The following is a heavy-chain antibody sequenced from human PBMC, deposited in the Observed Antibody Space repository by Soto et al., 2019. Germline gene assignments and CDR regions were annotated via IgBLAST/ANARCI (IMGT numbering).Heavy chain of an antibody. Sequence: QIALTEAGPTLVRPAQTLTLTCTFSGFSLSTTGVAVAWIRQPPGEALEWLALIYWDDDKRYNSSLKSRLTITKDTSRDQVVLAMTNMDPMDTATYFCAHSQRGPRDFWGPGILVTVSS. CDR3: AHSQRGPRDF. D-gene: IGHD5-12*01. J-gene: IGHJ4*02. CDR2: IYWDDDK. V-gene: IGHV2-5*02. CDR1: GFSLSTTGVA.